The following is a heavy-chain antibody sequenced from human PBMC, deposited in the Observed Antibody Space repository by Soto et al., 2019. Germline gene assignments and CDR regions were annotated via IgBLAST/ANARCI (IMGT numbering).Heavy chain of an antibody. CDR2: VSHDGRNT. V-gene: IGHV3-30*18. J-gene: IGHJ4*02. D-gene: IGHD6-19*01. CDR1: GFTFSDYA. Sequence: VQLVESGGGVVQPGRSLRLSCAASGFTFSDYAMHWVGQAPAKGLEWVAVVSHDGRNTHYADSVKGRFTISRDSSKNTVSLEMTSLRAEDTAVYYCAKGGRQWLVTSDFNYWGQGALVTVSS. CDR3: AKGGRQWLVTSDFNY.